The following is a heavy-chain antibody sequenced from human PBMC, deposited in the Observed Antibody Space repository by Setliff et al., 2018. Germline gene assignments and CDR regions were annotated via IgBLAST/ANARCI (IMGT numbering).Heavy chain of an antibody. CDR2: VNHVGNT. D-gene: IGHD1-26*01. CDR3: ARGSGSFPFDY. J-gene: IGHJ4*02. V-gene: IGHV4-34*01. CDR1: GGSFSGYY. Sequence: SETLSLTCAICGGSFSGYYWSWIRQPPGKGLEWIGEVNHVGNTNYNPSLKSRVMIPLDTSKNQFSLKLFSVTAADTAVYYCARGSGSFPFDYWGQGVLVTVSS.